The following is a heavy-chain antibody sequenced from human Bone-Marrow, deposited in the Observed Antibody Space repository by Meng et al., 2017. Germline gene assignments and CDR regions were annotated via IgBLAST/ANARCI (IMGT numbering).Heavy chain of an antibody. CDR1: GFTFSSLW. V-gene: IGHV3-74*01. CDR2: INSDGNIT. CDR3: ANLLEG. Sequence: GGSLRLSCAIPGFTFSSLWMHWVRQPAGKGLVWVSRINSDGNITTYAESVKGRFTISRDNAKNILYLEMNGLRAEDTAVYYCANLLEGWGQGTLVTVSS. J-gene: IGHJ4*02.